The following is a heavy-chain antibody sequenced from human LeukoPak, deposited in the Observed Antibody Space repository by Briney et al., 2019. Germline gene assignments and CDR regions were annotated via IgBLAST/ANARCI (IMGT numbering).Heavy chain of an antibody. D-gene: IGHD2-2*01. CDR1: GGTFSSYA. J-gene: IGHJ5*02. V-gene: IGHV1-69*13. CDR3: ARLGAFFSVPAAKDRGTYNWLDP. Sequence: ASVKVSCKASGGTFSSYAISWVRQAPGQGLEWMGGIIPIFGTANYAQKFQGRVTITADESTSTAYMELSSLRAEDTAVYYCARLGAFFSVPAAKDRGTYNWLDPWGQGTLVTVSS. CDR2: IIPIFGTA.